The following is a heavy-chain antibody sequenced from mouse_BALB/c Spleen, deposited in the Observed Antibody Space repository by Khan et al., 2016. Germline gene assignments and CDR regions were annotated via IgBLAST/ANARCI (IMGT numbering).Heavy chain of an antibody. CDR2: IRYSGST. Sequence: EVQLQESGPGLVKPSQSLSLTCTVTGYSITSDYAWNWIRQFPGNKLEWMGYIRYSGSTTYNPYLKSRISITRDTSKNQFFLPLYSVTTEDTATYYGTRSRTATRYFDVWGAGTTVTVAS. V-gene: IGHV3-2*02. J-gene: IGHJ1*01. CDR1: GYSITSDYA. D-gene: IGHD1-2*01. CDR3: TRSRTATRYFDV.